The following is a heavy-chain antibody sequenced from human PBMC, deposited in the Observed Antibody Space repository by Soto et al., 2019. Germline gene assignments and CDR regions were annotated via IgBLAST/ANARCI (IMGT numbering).Heavy chain of an antibody. D-gene: IGHD4-17*01. CDR1: GGSFSGYY. V-gene: IGHV4-34*01. CDR3: ARGFPTVVTVDY. J-gene: IGHJ4*02. CDR2: INHSGST. Sequence: TSETLSLTCAVYGGSFSGYYWSWIRQPPGKGLEWIGEINHSGSTNYNPSLKSRVTISVDTSKNQFSLKLSSVTAADTAVYYCARGFPTVVTVDYWGQGTLVTVSS.